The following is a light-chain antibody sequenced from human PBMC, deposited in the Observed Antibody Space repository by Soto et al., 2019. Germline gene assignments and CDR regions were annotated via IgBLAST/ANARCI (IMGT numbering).Light chain of an antibody. CDR1: QSVSSY. Sequence: EIVLTQSPATLSLSPGERATLSCRASQSVSSYLAWYQQKPGQAPRLLIYDPSTRATGIPARFSGSGSGTDFTLTISSLDPEDFAVYYCHHLSNWPPYTFGQGTKLEI. CDR3: HHLSNWPPYT. V-gene: IGKV3-11*01. J-gene: IGKJ2*01. CDR2: DPS.